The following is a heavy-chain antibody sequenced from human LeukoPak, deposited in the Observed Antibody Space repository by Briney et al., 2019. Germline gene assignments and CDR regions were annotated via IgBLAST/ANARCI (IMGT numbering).Heavy chain of an antibody. V-gene: IGHV1-2*02. CDR3: ARAYYNWNDGCLDY. CDR1: GYTFTGYY. CDR2: INPNSGGT. Sequence: ASVKVSCKASGYTFTGYYMHWVRQAPGQGLEWMGWINPNSGGTNYAQKFQGRVTMTRDTSISTAYMELSRLRSDNTAVYYCARAYYNWNDGCLDYWGQGTLVTVSS. J-gene: IGHJ4*02. D-gene: IGHD1-1*01.